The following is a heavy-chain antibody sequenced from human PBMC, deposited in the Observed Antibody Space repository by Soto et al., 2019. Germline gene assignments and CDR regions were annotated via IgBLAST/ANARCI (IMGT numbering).Heavy chain of an antibody. V-gene: IGHV3-23*01. CDR1: GFTFSTYA. D-gene: IGHD3-3*01. J-gene: IGHJ6*02. CDR3: AKNGDFWSWGMDV. Sequence: GGSLRLSCAASGFTFSTYAMAWVRQAPGKGLEWVAIISSSGDGTYYVDSVKGRFTISRDNSRNTLNLQMNSLRAEDTAVYYCAKNGDFWSWGMDVWGQGTTVTVSS. CDR2: ISSSGDGT.